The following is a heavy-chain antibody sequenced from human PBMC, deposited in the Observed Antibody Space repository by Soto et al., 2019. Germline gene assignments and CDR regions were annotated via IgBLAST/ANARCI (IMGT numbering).Heavy chain of an antibody. V-gene: IGHV4-61*01. CDR3: ARALVRGWFDP. J-gene: IGHJ5*02. Sequence: SETLSLTCTVSGGSVSSGSYYWSWIRQPPGKGLEWIGYIYYSGSTNYNPSLKSRVTISVDTSKNQFSLKLSSVTAADTAVYYCARALVRGWFDPWGQGTLVTVSS. CDR1: GGSVSSGSYY. D-gene: IGHD3-10*02. CDR2: IYYSGST.